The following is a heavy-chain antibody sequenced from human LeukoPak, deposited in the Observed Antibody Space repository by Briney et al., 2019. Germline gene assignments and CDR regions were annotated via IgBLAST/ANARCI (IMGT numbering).Heavy chain of an antibody. Sequence: SVKVSCKASGGTFSSYAISWVRQAPGQGLEWMGGIIPIFGTANYAQKFQGRVTITADESTSTAYMELSSLRSEDTAVYYCARVRVTQGAFDYWGQGTLVTVSS. CDR2: IIPIFGTA. CDR1: GGTFSSYA. V-gene: IGHV1-69*13. CDR3: ARVRVTQGAFDY. J-gene: IGHJ4*02. D-gene: IGHD4-11*01.